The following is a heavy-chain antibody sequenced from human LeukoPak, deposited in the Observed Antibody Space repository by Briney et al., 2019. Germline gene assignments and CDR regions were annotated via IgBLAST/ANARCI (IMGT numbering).Heavy chain of an antibody. V-gene: IGHV3-7*03. J-gene: IGHJ6*02. D-gene: IGHD6-13*01. CDR1: GFTFSSYW. CDR2: IKQDGSEK. CDR3: ASGPPIAAAVINEGMDV. Sequence: GGSLRLSCAASGFTFSSYWMSWVRQAPGKGLEWVANIKQDGSEKYYVDSVKGRFTISRDNAKNSLYLQMNSLRAEDTAVYYCASGPPIAAAVINEGMDVWGQGTTVTVSS.